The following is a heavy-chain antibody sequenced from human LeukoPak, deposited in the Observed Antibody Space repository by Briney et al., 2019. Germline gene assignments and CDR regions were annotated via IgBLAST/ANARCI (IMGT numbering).Heavy chain of an antibody. J-gene: IGHJ5*02. CDR1: GGSISNYY. CDR3: ASGSSGYDP. D-gene: IGHD5-12*01. V-gene: IGHV4-59*12. Sequence: SETLSLTCTVSGGSISNYYWSWVRQPPGKGLEWIGYIYYSGSTTYNPSLKSRVTISVDTSKNQFSLKLSSVTAADTAVYFCASGSSGYDPWGQGTLVTVSS. CDR2: IYYSGST.